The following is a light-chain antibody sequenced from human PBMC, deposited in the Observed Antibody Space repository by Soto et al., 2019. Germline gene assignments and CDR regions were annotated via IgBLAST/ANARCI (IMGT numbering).Light chain of an antibody. J-gene: IGKJ2*01. Sequence: EIVLTQSPATLSLSPGERATLSCRASQSVSSYLAWYQQKPGQAPRLLIYDASNRATGIPARFSGSGSGTDFTLTIGSLEPEDFAVYYCQQRSNWPPVFGQGTKLEIK. CDR2: DAS. CDR3: QQRSNWPPV. CDR1: QSVSSY. V-gene: IGKV3-11*01.